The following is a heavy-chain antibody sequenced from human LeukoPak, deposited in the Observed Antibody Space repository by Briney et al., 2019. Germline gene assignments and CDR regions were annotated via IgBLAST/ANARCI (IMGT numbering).Heavy chain of an antibody. J-gene: IGHJ4*02. CDR3: TTDPVLRFLEWSSSFDY. Sequence: KPGGSLRLSCAASGFTFSNAWMSWVRQAPGKGLEWVGRIKSKTDGGTTDYAAPVKGRFTISRDDSKNTLYLQMNSLKTEDTAVYYCTTDPVLRFLEWSSSFDYWGQGTLVTVPS. CDR2: IKSKTDGGTT. D-gene: IGHD3-3*01. V-gene: IGHV3-15*01. CDR1: GFTFSNAW.